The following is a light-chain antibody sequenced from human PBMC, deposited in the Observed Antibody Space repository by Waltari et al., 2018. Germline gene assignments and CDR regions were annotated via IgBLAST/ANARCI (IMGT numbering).Light chain of an antibody. CDR1: SSHIGHNY. J-gene: IGLJ3*02. V-gene: IGLV1-51*01. CDR3: GTWDSSLSAGV. CDR2: DND. Sequence: QSLLTQPPSVSAAPGPKVTLSCSGRSSHIGHNYVYWYQQLPGTAPKLLIYDNDKRPSGIPSRISGSKSGTSATLAITGLQTGDEADYYCGTWDSSLSAGVFGGGTKLTVL.